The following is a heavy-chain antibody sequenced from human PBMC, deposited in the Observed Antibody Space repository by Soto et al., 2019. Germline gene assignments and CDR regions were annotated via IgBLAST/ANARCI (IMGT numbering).Heavy chain of an antibody. CDR3: ARDGVGYCSGGSCYSGRWFDP. CDR1: GGTFSSYT. J-gene: IGHJ5*02. CDR2: IIPILGIA. D-gene: IGHD2-15*01. V-gene: IGHV1-69*08. Sequence: QVQLVQSGAEVKKPGSSVKVSCKASGGTFSSYTISWVRQAPGQGLEWMGRIIPILGIANYAQKFQGRVTITADKSTRTAYMGRSSRRSEDTAVYYCARDGVGYCSGGSCYSGRWFDPWGQGTLVTVSS.